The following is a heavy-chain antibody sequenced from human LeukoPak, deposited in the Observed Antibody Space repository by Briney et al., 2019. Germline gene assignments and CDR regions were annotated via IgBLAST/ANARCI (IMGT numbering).Heavy chain of an antibody. D-gene: IGHD3-22*01. J-gene: IGHJ5*02. CDR2: ISGSGDST. Sequence: GGSLRLSCAASGFTFSSYAMSWVRQAPGKGLEWVSAISGSGDSTYFADSVKGWFTISRDNSKYTLSLQMNSLRAEDTAVYYCAKDLRRYYDSSGYYRAWGQGTLVTVSS. CDR1: GFTFSSYA. V-gene: IGHV3-23*01. CDR3: AKDLRRYYDSSGYYRA.